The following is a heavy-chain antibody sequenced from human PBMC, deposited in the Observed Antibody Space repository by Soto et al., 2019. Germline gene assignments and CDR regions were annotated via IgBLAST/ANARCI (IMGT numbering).Heavy chain of an antibody. CDR1: GGSISSSSYY. Sequence: PSETLSLTCTVSGGSISSSSYYWGWIRQPPGKGLEWIGEINHSGSTNYNPSLKSRVTISVDTSKNQFSLKLSSVTAADTAVYYCARPKPYSSSWYRPFDYWGQGTLVTVSS. V-gene: IGHV4-39*07. CDR2: INHSGST. CDR3: ARPKPYSSSWYRPFDY. D-gene: IGHD6-13*01. J-gene: IGHJ4*02.